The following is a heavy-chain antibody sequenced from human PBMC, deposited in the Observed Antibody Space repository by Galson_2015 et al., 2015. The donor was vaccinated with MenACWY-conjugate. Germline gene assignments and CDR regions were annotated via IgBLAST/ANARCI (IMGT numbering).Heavy chain of an antibody. CDR3: AREASNCPGGTCGYF. J-gene: IGHJ4*02. V-gene: IGHV4-39*07. Sequence: SETLSLTCTASGAAITSTDYYGAWIRQSPRKGLEWIGTVFYNGTTYYNPSLKSRVTISGDTSNNQISLNLNSATAADTAVYFCAREASNCPGGTCGYFWGPGTLVTVSS. D-gene: IGHD2-15*01. CDR1: GAAITSTDYY. CDR2: VFYNGTT.